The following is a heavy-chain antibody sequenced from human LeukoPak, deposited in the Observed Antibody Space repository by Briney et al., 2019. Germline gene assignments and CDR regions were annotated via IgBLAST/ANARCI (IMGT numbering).Heavy chain of an antibody. CDR2: IDYSGGSS. CDR3: AKEGKTRNWNYFQAKPVY. Sequence: GGSLRLSCTVSGFTLSSYEMSWIRQAPGKGLEWVSSIDYSGGSSYYADSVKGRFTISRDNSKNTLYLQMNSLRVEDTAVYYCAKEGKTRNWNYFQAKPVYWGQGTLVTVSS. CDR1: GFTLSSYE. J-gene: IGHJ4*02. D-gene: IGHD1-7*01. V-gene: IGHV3-23*01.